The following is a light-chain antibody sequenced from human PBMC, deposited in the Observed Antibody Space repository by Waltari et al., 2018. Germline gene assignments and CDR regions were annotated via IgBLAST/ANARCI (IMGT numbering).Light chain of an antibody. CDR1: SGSVSSTSY. CDR2: KGN. Sequence: QTVVTQEPSLSVSPGGTVTLTCALSSGSVSSTSYATWYQQPPGQPPRTLVYKGNSRSSGVPDRFSGNILGNKAALTITGAQADDESDYYCSIYMGSGIWVFGGGTKLTVL. J-gene: IGLJ3*02. CDR3: SIYMGSGIWV. V-gene: IGLV8-61*01.